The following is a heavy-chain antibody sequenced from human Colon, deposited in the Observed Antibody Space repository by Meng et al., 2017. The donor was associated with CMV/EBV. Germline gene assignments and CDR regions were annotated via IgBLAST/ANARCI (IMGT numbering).Heavy chain of an antibody. CDR1: GFNFSKSG. J-gene: IGHJ4*02. CDR2: ISDDGIIT. CDR3: AKVMGSSSPGFDW. Sequence: GGSLRLSCAASGFNFSKSGMHWVRQTPGKGLQWVGVISDDGIITHYGDSVKGRCTISRDNSKNTLFLEVDSLRPDDRAVYYCAKVMGSSSPGFDWWGQGTLVTVSS. D-gene: IGHD6-6*01. V-gene: IGHV3-30*18.